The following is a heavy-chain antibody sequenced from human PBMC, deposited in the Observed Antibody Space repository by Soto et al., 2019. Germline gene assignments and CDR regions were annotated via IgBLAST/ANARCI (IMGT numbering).Heavy chain of an antibody. CDR2: IITIFNTA. D-gene: IGHD2-8*01. CDR3: ARSRCSNGVCNHLSPGLDV. V-gene: IGHV1-69*13. J-gene: IGHJ6*02. CDR1: GGTFSSDA. Sequence: SVKVSCKASGGTFSSDAVSWVRQAPGDGLEWMGGIITIFNTANYAQMFHGRVTITADESTSTAYMELSSLRSEDTAVYYCARSRCSNGVCNHLSPGLDVSGQVT.